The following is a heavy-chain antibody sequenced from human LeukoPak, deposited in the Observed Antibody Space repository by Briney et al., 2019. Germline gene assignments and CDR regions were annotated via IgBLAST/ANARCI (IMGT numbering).Heavy chain of an antibody. Sequence: SETLSLTCTVSGGSISSYYWSWIRQPPGKGLEWIGYIYYSGSTNYNPSLKSRVTISVDTSKNQFSLKLSSVTAADTAVYYCASYQCGGGSCHKAKFDPWGQGTLVTVSS. J-gene: IGHJ5*02. V-gene: IGHV4-59*08. D-gene: IGHD2-15*01. CDR3: ASYQCGGGSCHKAKFDP. CDR2: IYYSGST. CDR1: GGSISSYY.